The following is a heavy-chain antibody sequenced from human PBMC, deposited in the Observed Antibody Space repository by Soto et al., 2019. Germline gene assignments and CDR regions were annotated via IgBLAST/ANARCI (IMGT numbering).Heavy chain of an antibody. CDR3: TRGHWALDS. Sequence: SETPSLTCTVSGGSINSYYWSWIRQPPGKGLEWIAYIYNNGTTNSNPSLKSRVTISLDTSKNQFYLKLTSVTAADTAVYYCTRGHWALDSWAQGTLVTVSS. V-gene: IGHV4-59*01. J-gene: IGHJ5*01. CDR2: IYNNGTT. CDR1: GGSINSYY. D-gene: IGHD3-16*01.